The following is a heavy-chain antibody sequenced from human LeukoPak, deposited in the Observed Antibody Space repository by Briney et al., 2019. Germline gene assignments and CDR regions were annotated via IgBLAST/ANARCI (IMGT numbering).Heavy chain of an antibody. Sequence: GGSLRFSCAASGFTVSSNYMSWVRQAPGKGLEWVSVIYSGGSTYYADSVKGRFTISRDNSKNTLYLQMNSLRAEDTAVYYCAIPHSGYCSGGSCYGDYWGQGTLVTVSS. CDR1: GFTVSSNY. CDR2: IYSGGST. D-gene: IGHD2-15*01. J-gene: IGHJ4*02. V-gene: IGHV3-66*01. CDR3: AIPHSGYCSGGSCYGDY.